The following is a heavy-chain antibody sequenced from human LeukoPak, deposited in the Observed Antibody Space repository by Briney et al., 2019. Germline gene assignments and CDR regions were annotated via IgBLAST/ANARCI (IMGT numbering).Heavy chain of an antibody. CDR3: AKDHGGDGCPCLDD. D-gene: IGHD2-21*01. CDR1: GFTFSRLA. CDR2: ISASGP. J-gene: IGHJ4*02. V-gene: IGHV3-23*01. Sequence: GGSLRLSCAASGFTFSRLAMTWVRQAPGKGLEWVSTISASGPYYADAVRGRFTISRDNSRNTLRLQMDSLRAEDTAVYYCAKDHGGDGCPCLDDWGLGTLVTVSS.